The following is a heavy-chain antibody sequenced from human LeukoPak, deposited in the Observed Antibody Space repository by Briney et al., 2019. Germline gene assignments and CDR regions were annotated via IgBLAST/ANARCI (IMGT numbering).Heavy chain of an antibody. J-gene: IGHJ4*02. CDR2: INNDGSTT. CDR3: ARGYSSGLHFDY. Sequence: GGSLRLSCAASGFTFSSSWMHWVRQAPGKGLVWVSRINNDGSTTTYADSVKGRFTMSRDNAKNTLYLQMNSLRAEDTAVYYCARGYSSGLHFDYWGQGTLVTVSS. D-gene: IGHD6-19*01. V-gene: IGHV3-74*01. CDR1: GFTFSSSW.